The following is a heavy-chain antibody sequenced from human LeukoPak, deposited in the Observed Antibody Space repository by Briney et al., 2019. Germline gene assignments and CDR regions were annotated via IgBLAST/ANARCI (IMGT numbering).Heavy chain of an antibody. Sequence: SETLSLTCTVSGGSLSTYHWRWIRQPPGEGLEWIGYFYYNGDTNYNPSLKSRVVISADTSQNQLSLMLRSVTAPDTARYYCARELGSGFDIWGQGIMVIVFS. CDR2: FYYNGDT. D-gene: IGHD6-19*01. J-gene: IGHJ3*02. CDR1: GGSLSTYH. CDR3: ARELGSGFDI. V-gene: IGHV4-59*01.